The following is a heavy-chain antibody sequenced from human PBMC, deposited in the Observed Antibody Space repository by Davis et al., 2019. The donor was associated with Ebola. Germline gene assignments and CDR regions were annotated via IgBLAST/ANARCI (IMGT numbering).Heavy chain of an antibody. CDR2: INSDGSST. CDR3: ARSGVVTPPGYYGMDV. J-gene: IGHJ6*02. Sequence: PGGSLRLSCAASGFTFSSYWMHWVRQAPGKGLVWVSRINSDGSSTSYADSVKGRFTISRDNAKNTLYLQMNSLRDEDTAVYYCARSGVVTPPGYYGMDVWGQGTTVTVSS. V-gene: IGHV3-74*01. D-gene: IGHD2-21*02. CDR1: GFTFSSYW.